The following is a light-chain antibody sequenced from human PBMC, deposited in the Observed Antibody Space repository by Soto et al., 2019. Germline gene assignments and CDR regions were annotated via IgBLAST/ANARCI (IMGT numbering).Light chain of an antibody. CDR1: SSNIGAGYD. CDR2: GNN. J-gene: IGLJ3*02. Sequence: QSVLTQPPSVSGAPGQRVTIFCSGSSSNIGAGYDVHWYQQLPGTAPKLLIYGNNNRPSGVPGRFSGSKSVTAASLAITGLQADDEADYYCQSFDSSLSGFWVFGGGTKVTVL. V-gene: IGLV1-40*01. CDR3: QSFDSSLSGFWV.